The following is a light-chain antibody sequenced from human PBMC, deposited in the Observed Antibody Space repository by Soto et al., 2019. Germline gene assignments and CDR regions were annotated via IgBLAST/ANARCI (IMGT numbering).Light chain of an antibody. CDR1: SSDVGGYNY. V-gene: IGLV2-14*01. CDR3: SSYTSSSTLWV. Sequence: SVLTQPASVSGSPGQSITISCTGTSSDVGGYNYVSWYQQHPGKAPKLMIYDVSNRPSGVSNRFSGSKSGNTASLTISGLQAEDEADYYCSSYTSSSTLWVFGGGTKLTVL. CDR2: DVS. J-gene: IGLJ3*02.